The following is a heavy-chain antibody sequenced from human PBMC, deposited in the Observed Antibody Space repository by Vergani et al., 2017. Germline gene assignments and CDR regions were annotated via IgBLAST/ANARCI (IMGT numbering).Heavy chain of an antibody. J-gene: IGHJ6*02. D-gene: IGHD3-3*01. CDR3: ARNPTYYDXWSGYSTSYYYYYGMDV. CDR2: ISSSSSTI. CDR1: GFTFSSYS. V-gene: IGHV3-48*01. Sequence: EVQLVESGGGLVQPGGSLRLSCAASGFTFSSYSMNWVRQAPGKGLEWVSYISSSSSTIYYADSVKGRFTISRDNAKNTLYLQMNSLRAEDTAVYYCARNPTYYDXWSGYSTSYYYYYGMDVWGQGTTVTVSS.